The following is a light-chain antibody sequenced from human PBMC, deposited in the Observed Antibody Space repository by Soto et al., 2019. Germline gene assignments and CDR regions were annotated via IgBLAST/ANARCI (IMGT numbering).Light chain of an antibody. CDR2: AAS. CDR1: QSISSY. V-gene: IGKV1-39*01. Sequence: NQETQFPSSPSSSLREKIPLTFPGSQSISSYLNWYQQKPGKAPKLLIYAASSLQSGVPSRFSGSGSGTDFTLTISSLQPEDFATYYCQQSYSTQITFGQGTRLEIK. J-gene: IGKJ5*01. CDR3: QQSYSTQIT.